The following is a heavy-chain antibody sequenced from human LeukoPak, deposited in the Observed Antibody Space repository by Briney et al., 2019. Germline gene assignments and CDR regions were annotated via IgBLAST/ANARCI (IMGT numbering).Heavy chain of an antibody. J-gene: IGHJ3*01. Sequence: PSEALSLPCTVSGGSVGRFFCIWVRPPPGKGLEWIGWIYYSWSTNYNPSLTSRVTISLDMSENHSSLTLGAVCAADTPRCYCAGERYIYGKKAFDLWGPGTMVTVSS. CDR3: AGERYIYGKKAFDL. CDR1: GGSVGRFF. D-gene: IGHD5-18*01. V-gene: IGHV4-59*02. CDR2: IYYSWST.